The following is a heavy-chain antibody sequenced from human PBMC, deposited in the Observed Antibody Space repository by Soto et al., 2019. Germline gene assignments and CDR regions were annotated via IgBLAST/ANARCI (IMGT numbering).Heavy chain of an antibody. CDR1: GGSISIYY. J-gene: IGHJ4*02. Sequence: PSETLSLTCTVSGGSISIYYWSWIRQPPGKGLEWIGYIYYSGRTNYNPSLKRRVTISVDTSKNQFSLKLSSVTAADTAVYYCARTSWAAADIDYWGQGTLVTVSS. D-gene: IGHD1-26*01. V-gene: IGHV4-59*01. CDR2: IYYSGRT. CDR3: ARTSWAAADIDY.